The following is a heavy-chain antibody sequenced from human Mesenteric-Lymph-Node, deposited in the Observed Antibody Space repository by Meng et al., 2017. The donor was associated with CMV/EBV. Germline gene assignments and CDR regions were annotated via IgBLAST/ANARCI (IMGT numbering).Heavy chain of an antibody. D-gene: IGHD1-14*01. J-gene: IGHJ5*02. CDR2: ISNDGSST. Sequence: GESLKISCAASGFTLSSHWMHWVRQAPGEGLVWVSRISNDGSSTTYADSVKGRFTISRDNAKNTLYLQMNSLRAEDTAVYCCARAPLLSTGWFDPWGQGTLVTVSS. V-gene: IGHV3-74*01. CDR3: ARAPLLSTGWFDP. CDR1: GFTLSSHW.